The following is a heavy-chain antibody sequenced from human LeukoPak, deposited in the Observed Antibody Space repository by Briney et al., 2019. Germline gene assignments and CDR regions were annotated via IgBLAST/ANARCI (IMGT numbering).Heavy chain of an antibody. CDR3: ATSYGSGSYYNILPDY. J-gene: IGHJ4*02. Sequence: PSETLSLTCTVSGGTISSSSYYWGWIRQPPGKGLEWIGSIYYSGSTYCNPPLKSRVTISVDTSKNQSSLKLSSVTAADTAVYYCATSYGSGSYYNILPDYWGQGTLVTASS. V-gene: IGHV4-39*01. D-gene: IGHD3-10*01. CDR1: GGTISSSSYY. CDR2: IYYSGST.